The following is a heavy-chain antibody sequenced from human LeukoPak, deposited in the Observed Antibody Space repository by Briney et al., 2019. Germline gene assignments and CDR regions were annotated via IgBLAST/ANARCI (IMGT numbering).Heavy chain of an antibody. Sequence: GGSLRLSCAASGFTFTDYYMTWIRQAPGKGLEYIYISRSGYSIDYADSVEGRFTISRDNAKNSLFLQMSSLRVEDTAVYYCARAFIAARPDFWGQGTLVTVSS. V-gene: IGHV3-11*01. D-gene: IGHD6-13*01. CDR2: ISRSGYSI. CDR3: ARAFIAARPDF. CDR1: GFTFTDYY. J-gene: IGHJ4*02.